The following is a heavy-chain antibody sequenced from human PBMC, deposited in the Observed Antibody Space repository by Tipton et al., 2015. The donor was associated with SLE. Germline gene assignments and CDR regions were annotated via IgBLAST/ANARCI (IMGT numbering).Heavy chain of an antibody. J-gene: IGHJ5*02. D-gene: IGHD2-15*01. V-gene: IGHV4-61*02. CDR2: IYTSGST. Sequence: LRLSCTVSGGSISSGSYYWSWIRQPAGKGLEWIGRIYTSGSTNYNPSLKSRVTISVDTSKNQFSLKLSSVTAADTAVYYCARDQGIGWFDPWGQGTLVTVSS. CDR1: GGSISSGSYY. CDR3: ARDQGIGWFDP.